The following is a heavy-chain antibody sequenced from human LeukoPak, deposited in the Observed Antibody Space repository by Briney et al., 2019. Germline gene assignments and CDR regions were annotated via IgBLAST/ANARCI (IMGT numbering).Heavy chain of an antibody. D-gene: IGHD2-15*01. CDR3: ARESCSGGSCYFDY. CDR1: GFTVSSNY. Sequence: GGSLRLSCAASGFTVSSNYMSWVRQAPGKGLEWVSVIYSGGSTYYADSVKGRFTISRDNSKNTLYLQMNSLRAEDTAVYYCARESCSGGSCYFDYWGRGTLVTVSS. CDR2: IYSGGST. V-gene: IGHV3-66*02. J-gene: IGHJ4*02.